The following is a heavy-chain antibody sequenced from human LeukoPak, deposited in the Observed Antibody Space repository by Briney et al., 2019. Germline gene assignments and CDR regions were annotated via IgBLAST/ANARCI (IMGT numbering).Heavy chain of an antibody. CDR1: GGSISSSSYY. D-gene: IGHD3-16*02. V-gene: IGHV4-39*07. CDR2: IYYSGST. CDR3: AREGSLSLLRYDAFDI. Sequence: SETLSLTCTVSGGSISSSSYYWGWIRQPPGKGLEWIGSIYYSGSTYYNPSLKSRVTISVDTSKNQFSLKLSSVTAADTAVYYCAREGSLSLLRYDAFDIWGQGTMVTVSS. J-gene: IGHJ3*02.